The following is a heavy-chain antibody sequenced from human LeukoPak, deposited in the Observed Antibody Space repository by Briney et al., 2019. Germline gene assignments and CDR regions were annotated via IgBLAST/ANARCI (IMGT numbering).Heavy chain of an antibody. J-gene: IGHJ4*02. Sequence: GESLKISCKASGYSFTNYWIAWVRQMPGKALEWMGIIYPSDSDIRYSPSFQGQVTISADKSISTAYLQWRSLRASDTAMYYCARHNPLTTFDYWGQGTLVTVSS. CDR3: ARHNPLTTFDY. V-gene: IGHV5-51*01. CDR2: IYPSDSDI. D-gene: IGHD4-11*01. CDR1: GYSFTNYW.